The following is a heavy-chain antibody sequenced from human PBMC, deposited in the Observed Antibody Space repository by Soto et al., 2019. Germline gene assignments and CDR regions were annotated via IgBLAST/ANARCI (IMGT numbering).Heavy chain of an antibody. CDR2: ISAYNGNT. CDR3: ARKIEYSSSWYWFDP. Sequence: GASVKVSCKASGYTFTSYGISWVRQAPGQGPEWMGWISAYNGNTNYAQKLQGRVTMTTDTSTSTAYMELRSLRSDDTAVYYCARKIEYSSSWYWFDPWGQGTLVTVSS. D-gene: IGHD6-13*01. CDR1: GYTFTSYG. J-gene: IGHJ5*02. V-gene: IGHV1-18*01.